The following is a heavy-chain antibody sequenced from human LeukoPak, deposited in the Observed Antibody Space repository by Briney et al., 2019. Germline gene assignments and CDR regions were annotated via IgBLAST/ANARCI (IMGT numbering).Heavy chain of an antibody. CDR3: ARDRTHYYESSGYYSRWEY. J-gene: IGHJ4*02. D-gene: IGHD3-22*01. V-gene: IGHV1-46*01. CDR1: GYTFTSYY. CDR2: INPSGGST. Sequence: ASVKVSCKASGYTFTSYYMHWVRQAPGQGLEWMGIINPSGGSTSYAQKFQGRVTMTRDTSTSTAYMELRSLTSDDTAVYYCARDRTHYYESSGYYSRWEYWGQGTLITVSS.